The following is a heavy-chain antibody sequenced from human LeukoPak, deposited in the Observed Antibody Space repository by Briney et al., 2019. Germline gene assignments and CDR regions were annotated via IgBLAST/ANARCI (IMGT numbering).Heavy chain of an antibody. CDR2: IIPILGIA. J-gene: IGHJ4*02. CDR1: GGTFSSDA. D-gene: IGHD3-22*01. CDR3: ARAVNYYDSSGYSDY. V-gene: IGHV1-69*04. Sequence: ASVKVSCKASGGTFSSDAISWVRQAPGQGLEWMGRIIPILGIANYAQKFQGRVTITADKSTSTAYMELSSLRSEDTAVYYCARAVNYYDSSGYSDYWGQGTLVTVSS.